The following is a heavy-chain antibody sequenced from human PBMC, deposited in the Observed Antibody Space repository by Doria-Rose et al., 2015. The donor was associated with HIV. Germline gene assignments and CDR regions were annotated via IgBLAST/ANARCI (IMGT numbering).Heavy chain of an antibody. CDR3: ARGLLRGGWNDVDYYYGMDV. CDR1: GGSFSGYY. V-gene: IGHV4-34*01. Sequence: VFGGSFSGYYWSWIRQPPGKGLEWIGEINHSGSTNYKTSLKSRVTISLDTSKNLFSLKLSSVTAADTAVYYCARGLLRGGWNDVDYYYGMDVWGQGTTVTVSS. J-gene: IGHJ6*02. D-gene: IGHD1-1*01. CDR2: INHSGST.